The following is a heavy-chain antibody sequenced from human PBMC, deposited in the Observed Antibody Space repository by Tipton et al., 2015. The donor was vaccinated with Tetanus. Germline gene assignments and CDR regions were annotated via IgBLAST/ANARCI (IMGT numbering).Heavy chain of an antibody. V-gene: IGHV3-74*01. J-gene: IGHJ4*02. CDR3: ACHRHSNWFDY. D-gene: IGHD6-13*01. Sequence: SLRLSCEVFGSGSTFRGRWMHWVRQAPGKGLVWVSRISGDGSTTNYADFVEGRFTISRDNAKNTLYLQMNSLRDEDTAVYFCACHRHSNWFDYWGQGTLVTVSS. CDR2: ISGDGSTT. CDR1: GSTFRGRW.